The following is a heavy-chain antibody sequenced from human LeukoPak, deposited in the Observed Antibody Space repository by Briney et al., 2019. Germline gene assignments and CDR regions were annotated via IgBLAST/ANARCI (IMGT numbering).Heavy chain of an antibody. V-gene: IGHV4-59*01. CDR3: AREFSSLHY. CDR2: IFYSGRT. Sequence: SETLSLTCTVSGGSITGYYWSWLRQSPGKGLEWIGYIFYSGRTNYNPSLKSRVTISVDTSKNPFSLKLSSVTAADTAVYYCAREFSSLHYWGQGALVTVSS. J-gene: IGHJ4*02. CDR1: GGSITGYY.